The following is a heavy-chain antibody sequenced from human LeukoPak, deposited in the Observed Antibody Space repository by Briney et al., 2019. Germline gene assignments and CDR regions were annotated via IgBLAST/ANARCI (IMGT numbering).Heavy chain of an antibody. CDR3: VREKVRQSGMDV. V-gene: IGHV1-2*06. CDR2: INPNSGGT. D-gene: IGHD2-2*01. CDR1: GYTFTNYY. Sequence: ASVKVSCKASGYTFTNYYMHWVRQAPGQGLEWMGRINPNSGGTNYAQKFQGRVTMTRDTSISTAYMELSRLRSDDTAVYYCVREKVRQSGMDVWGQGTTVTVSS. J-gene: IGHJ6*02.